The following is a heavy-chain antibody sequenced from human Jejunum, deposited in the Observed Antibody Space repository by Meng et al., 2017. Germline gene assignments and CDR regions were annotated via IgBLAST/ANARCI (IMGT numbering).Heavy chain of an antibody. CDR3: ARFRSGSSDY. J-gene: IGHJ4*02. V-gene: IGHV3-33*01. Sequence: VVPGGGLALLGPSVTLSCVASGFSVSSNGMNWGRQAPGKGREWVGVIWYNGSKTYYADSVKGRFSISRDNSKNTVYLQMNSLRVEDTAVYYCARFRSGSSDYWGPGTLVTVSS. D-gene: IGHD3-10*01. CDR1: GFSVSSNG. CDR2: IWYNGSKT.